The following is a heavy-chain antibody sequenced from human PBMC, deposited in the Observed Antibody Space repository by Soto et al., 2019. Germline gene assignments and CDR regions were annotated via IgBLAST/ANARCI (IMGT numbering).Heavy chain of an antibody. D-gene: IGHD3-22*01. Sequence: QVQLVQSGAEVKKPGASVKVSCKASGYTFTSYGINWVRQAPGQGLEWMGWVNTYNGNTNYAQKLQGRVTMTTDTSTRTAYIELRSVRSDDTAVYYCARDRESDNSGYLSDAFDIWGQGTMVTASS. CDR2: VNTYNGNT. CDR3: ARDRESDNSGYLSDAFDI. J-gene: IGHJ3*02. CDR1: GYTFTSYG. V-gene: IGHV1-18*01.